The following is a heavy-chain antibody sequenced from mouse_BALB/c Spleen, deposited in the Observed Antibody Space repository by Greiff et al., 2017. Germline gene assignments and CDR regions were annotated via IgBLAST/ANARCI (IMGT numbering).Heavy chain of an antibody. CDR2: ISYDGSN. V-gene: IGHV3-6*02. Sequence: EVQLQESGPGLVKPSQSLSLTCSVTGYSITSGYYWNWIRQFPGNKLEWMGYISYDGSNNYNPSLKNRISITRDTSKNQFFLKLNSVTTEDTATYYCARSYYGNYEVGQKAMDYWGQGTSVTVSS. J-gene: IGHJ4*01. CDR1: GYSITSGYY. D-gene: IGHD2-1*01. CDR3: ARSYYGNYEVGQKAMDY.